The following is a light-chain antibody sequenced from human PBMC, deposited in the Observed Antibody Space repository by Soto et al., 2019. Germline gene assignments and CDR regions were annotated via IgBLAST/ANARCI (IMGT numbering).Light chain of an antibody. CDR1: SSNIGNNH. J-gene: IGLJ3*02. V-gene: IGLV1-47*01. CDR3: AAWDGGLSRPL. CDR2: ETN. Sequence: QSVLTQPPSASGTPGQRVTISCSGSSSNIGNNHVYWYQQLAGTAPKLLMSETNQRPSGVPNRFTAYKYGSSASLAISGLGAEDEAAYYCAAWDGGLSRPLFGGGTKLTVL.